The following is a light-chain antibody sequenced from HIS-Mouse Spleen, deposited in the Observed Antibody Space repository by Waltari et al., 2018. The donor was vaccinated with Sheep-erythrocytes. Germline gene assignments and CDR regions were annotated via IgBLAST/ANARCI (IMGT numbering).Light chain of an antibody. Sequence: AIQMTQSPSSLSASVGDRITITCRASQGIRKDLGWYQQKPGKAPKLLHYEASSLQSGVPSRFSGSVSGTEFTLTISSLQPADFATYYCLQDYNYPWTFGQGTKVEIK. J-gene: IGKJ1*01. CDR2: EAS. CDR3: LQDYNYPWT. CDR1: QGIRKD. V-gene: IGKV1-6*01.